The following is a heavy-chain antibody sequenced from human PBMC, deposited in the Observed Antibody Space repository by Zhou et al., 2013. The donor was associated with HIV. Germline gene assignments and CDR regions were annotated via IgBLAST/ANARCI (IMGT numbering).Heavy chain of an antibody. CDR2: ISGHNDMT. CDR1: GYTFTSFG. J-gene: IGHJ4*03. Sequence: LVQSGPEVQRPGGSVKISCRASGYTFTSFGIHWVRQAPGKGLEWLGWISGHNDMTDSAQRLQGRVSLTTDTSTNTADMELKSLTYDDTAMYFCTRGAAGGTPLVEGLTSWGRGYPAHTSP. D-gene: IGHD6-6*01. V-gene: IGHV1-18*01. CDR3: TRGAAGGTPLVEGLTS.